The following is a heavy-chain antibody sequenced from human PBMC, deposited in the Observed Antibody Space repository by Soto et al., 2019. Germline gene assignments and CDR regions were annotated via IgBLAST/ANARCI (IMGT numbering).Heavy chain of an antibody. V-gene: IGHV1-69*13. CDR1: GGTFSSYA. Sequence: SVKVSCNASGGTFSSYAISWVRQAPGQGLEWMGGIIPIFGTANYAQKFQGRVTITADESTSTAYMELSSLRSEDTAVYYCARDCSSTSCYTEGSYYYYYGMDVWGQGTTVTVSS. J-gene: IGHJ6*02. CDR3: ARDCSSTSCYTEGSYYYYYGMDV. CDR2: IIPIFGTA. D-gene: IGHD2-2*02.